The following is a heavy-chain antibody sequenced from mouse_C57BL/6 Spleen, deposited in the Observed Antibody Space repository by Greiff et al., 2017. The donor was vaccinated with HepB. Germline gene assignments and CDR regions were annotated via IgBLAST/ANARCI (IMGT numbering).Heavy chain of an antibody. CDR3: ASDYYGSSYGGSLFDY. J-gene: IGHJ2*01. D-gene: IGHD1-1*01. CDR1: GYTFTDYN. CDR2: INPNNGGT. Sequence: EVKLMESGPELVKPGASVKMSCKASGYTFTDYNMHWVKQSHGKSLEWIGYINPNNGGTSYNQKFKGKATLTVNKSSSTAYMELRSLTSEDSAVYYCASDYYGSSYGGSLFDYWGQGTTLTVSS. V-gene: IGHV1-22*01.